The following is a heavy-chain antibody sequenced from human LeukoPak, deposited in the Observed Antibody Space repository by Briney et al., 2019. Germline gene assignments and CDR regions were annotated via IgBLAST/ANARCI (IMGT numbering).Heavy chain of an antibody. J-gene: IGHJ4*01. V-gene: IGHV1-69*04. Sequence: GASVKVSCKASGGTFSRYTISWVRQAPGQGLEWMGTIIPILGIANYAQKFQGRVTITADKSTSTAYMELSSLRSEDTAVYYCAREESRDGYNLFYGEWGHGTLVTVSS. CDR1: GGTFSRYT. D-gene: IGHD5-24*01. CDR2: IIPILGIA. CDR3: AREESRDGYNLFYGE.